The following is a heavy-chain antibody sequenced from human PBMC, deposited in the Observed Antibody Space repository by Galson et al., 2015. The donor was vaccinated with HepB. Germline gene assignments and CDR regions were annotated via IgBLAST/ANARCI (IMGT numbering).Heavy chain of an antibody. V-gene: IGHV1-18*04. CDR2: ISAYNGNT. D-gene: IGHD3-3*01. CDR1: GYTFTSYG. CDR3: ALTRGDFWSGYYSMGY. J-gene: IGHJ4*02. Sequence: SVKVSCKAPGYTFTSYGISWVRQAPGQGLEWMGWISAYNGNTNYAQKLQGRVTMTTDTSTSTAYMELRSLRSDDTAVYYCALTRGDFWSGYYSMGYWGQGTLVTVSS.